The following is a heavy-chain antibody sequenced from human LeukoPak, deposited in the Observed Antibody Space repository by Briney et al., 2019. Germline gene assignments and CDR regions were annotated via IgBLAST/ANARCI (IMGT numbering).Heavy chain of an antibody. Sequence: ASVTVSCKASGYTLTSYYMHWVRQAPGQGLEWMGIINPSDGSAIYTQKFQGRVTLTTDTSTSTVYMELNSLRSEDTAVYYCARGFNYYDNSGYYQYYFDYWGQGTLATVSS. CDR2: INPSDGSA. CDR1: GYTLTSYY. J-gene: IGHJ4*02. CDR3: ARGFNYYDNSGYYQYYFDY. V-gene: IGHV1-46*01. D-gene: IGHD3-22*01.